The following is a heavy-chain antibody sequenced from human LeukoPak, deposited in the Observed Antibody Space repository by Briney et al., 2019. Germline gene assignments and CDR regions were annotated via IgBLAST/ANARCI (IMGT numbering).Heavy chain of an antibody. Sequence: GGSLRLSSAASGFTFSSYWMHWVRQAPGKGLVWVSRINSDGSSTSYADSVKGRFTISRDNAKNTLYLQMNSLRAEDTAVYYCARGIAAAGLHYYYYGMDVWGQGTTVTVSS. J-gene: IGHJ6*02. CDR2: INSDGSST. CDR3: ARGIAAAGLHYYYYGMDV. D-gene: IGHD6-13*01. CDR1: GFTFSSYW. V-gene: IGHV3-74*01.